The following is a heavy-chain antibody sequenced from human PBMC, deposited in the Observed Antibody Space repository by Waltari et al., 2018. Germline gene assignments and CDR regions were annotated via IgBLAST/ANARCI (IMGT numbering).Heavy chain of an antibody. J-gene: IGHJ4*02. D-gene: IGHD1-26*01. Sequence: EVQLVESGGGLVQPGGSLRLSCVVPGFTFSDTYMDWVRQAPGKGLEWVGRTKNKANRYTTEYAASVKGRFIISRDDSKNSLCLQMNSLKTEDTAVYFCTSRHSGSSDYWGQGTLVTVSS. CDR2: TKNKANRYTT. V-gene: IGHV3-72*01. CDR1: GFTFSDTY. CDR3: TSRHSGSSDY.